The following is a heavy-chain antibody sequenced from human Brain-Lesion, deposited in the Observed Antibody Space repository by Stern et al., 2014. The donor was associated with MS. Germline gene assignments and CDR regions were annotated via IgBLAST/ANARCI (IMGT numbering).Heavy chain of an antibody. Sequence: QLVESGPGLVKPSETLSLTCTVSGGSISSSSYYWGWIRQPPGKGLEWIGSIYYRGSTYYNPSLKSRVTISLDTSKNHFSLGLSSVTAADTAVYFCAKLWLGELPESPFDYWGQGTLVTVSS. D-gene: IGHD3-10*01. CDR3: AKLWLGELPESPFDY. CDR2: IYYRGST. CDR1: GGSISSSSYY. V-gene: IGHV4-39*01. J-gene: IGHJ4*02.